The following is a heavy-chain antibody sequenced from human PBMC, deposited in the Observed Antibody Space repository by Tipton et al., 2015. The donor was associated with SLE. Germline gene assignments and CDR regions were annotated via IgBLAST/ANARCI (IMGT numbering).Heavy chain of an antibody. V-gene: IGHV4-59*08. J-gene: IGHJ6*02. CDR1: GASVSSFC. D-gene: IGHD3-10*01. Sequence: LRLSCTVSGASVSSFCWNWIRQSPGKGLEWIACVCSSVSTNYDPSLKSRGTISVDTSKNHFSLELTSVTAADTAVYYCARQRLRLLSPLDAWGQGTTVTVS. CDR3: ARQRLRLLSPLDA. CDR2: VCSSVST.